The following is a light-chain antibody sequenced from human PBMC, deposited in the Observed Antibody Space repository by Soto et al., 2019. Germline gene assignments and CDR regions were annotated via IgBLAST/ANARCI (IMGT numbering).Light chain of an antibody. CDR2: GAS. V-gene: IGKV3-20*01. Sequence: EIVLTQSPATLSLSPGERATLSCRASQTVSSSLAWYQQKPGQAPRLLIYGASSRATGIPDRFSGSGSGTDFTLTISRLEPEDFAVYYCQQYGNSPWTFGQGTKVDIK. J-gene: IGKJ1*01. CDR3: QQYGNSPWT. CDR1: QTVSSS.